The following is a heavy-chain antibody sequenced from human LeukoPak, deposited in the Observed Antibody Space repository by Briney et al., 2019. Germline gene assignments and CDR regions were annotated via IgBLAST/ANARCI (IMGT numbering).Heavy chain of an antibody. CDR2: IIPIFGTA. J-gene: IGHJ4*02. D-gene: IGHD3-16*01. CDR3: ARGLGTGGYFDY. V-gene: IGHV1-69*06. Sequence: RGASVKVSCKASGYTFTGYYMHWVRQAPGQGLEWMGGIIPIFGTANYAQKFQGRVTITADKSTSTAYMELSSLRSEDTAVYYCARGLGTGGYFDYWGQGTLVTVSS. CDR1: GYTFTGYY.